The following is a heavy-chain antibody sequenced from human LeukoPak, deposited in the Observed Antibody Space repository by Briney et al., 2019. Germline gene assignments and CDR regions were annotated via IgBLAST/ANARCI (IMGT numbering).Heavy chain of an antibody. J-gene: IGHJ4*02. CDR3: ARGSGSGSYGAPDY. D-gene: IGHD3-10*01. V-gene: IGHV4-38-2*01. CDR2: IYHSGGT. Sequence: PSETLSLTCAVSGYSISSGYLWGWLRQPPGKGLEWIGSIYHSGGTNYSPSLKSRATISVDTSKNQFSLMLSSVTAADTAVYYCARGSGSGSYGAPDYWGQGMLVTVSS. CDR1: GYSISSGYL.